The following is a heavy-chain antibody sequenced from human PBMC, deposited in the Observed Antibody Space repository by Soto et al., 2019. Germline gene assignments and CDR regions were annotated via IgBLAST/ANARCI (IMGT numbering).Heavy chain of an antibody. J-gene: IGHJ4*02. V-gene: IGHV1-69*01. D-gene: IGHD5-18*01. CDR1: GGSFSSNP. Sequence: QVQLVQSGSEVKKPGSSVKVSCKASGGSFSSNPISWVRQAPGQGLEWMAGIIPIFATVHYAQKFQGRVTITADESTSTAYMELTRLRSADPAVYFCARGGRGYSSAPRYYFDYGGQGTLVTVSS. CDR2: IIPIFATV. CDR3: ARGGRGYSSAPRYYFDY.